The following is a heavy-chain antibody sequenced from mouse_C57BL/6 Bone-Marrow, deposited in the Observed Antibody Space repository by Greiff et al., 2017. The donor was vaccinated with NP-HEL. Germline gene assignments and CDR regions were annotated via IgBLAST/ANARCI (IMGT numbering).Heavy chain of an antibody. CDR1: GFTFSSYG. CDR2: ISSGGSYT. CDR3: ARLRLGYAMDY. Sequence: EVQLQESGGDLVKPGGSLKLSCAASGFTFSSYGMSWVRQTPDKRLEWVATISSGGSYTYYPDSVKGRFTLSRDNAKNILYLQMSSLKSEDTAMYYCARLRLGYAMDYWGQGTSVTVSS. J-gene: IGHJ4*01. D-gene: IGHD2-12*01. V-gene: IGHV5-6*01.